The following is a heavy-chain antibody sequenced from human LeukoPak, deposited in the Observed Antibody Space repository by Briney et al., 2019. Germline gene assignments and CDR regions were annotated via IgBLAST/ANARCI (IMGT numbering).Heavy chain of an antibody. CDR2: IYYSGST. J-gene: IGHJ5*02. V-gene: IGHV4-59*12. CDR3: AKSLYGSGSYYNWFDP. Sequence: SETLSLTCTVSGGSISSYYWSWVRQPPGKGLKWIGYIYYSGSTSYSPSLRSRVTISVDTSKNQFSLKLSSVTAADTAVYYCAKSLYGSGSYYNWFDPWGQGTLVTVSS. D-gene: IGHD3-10*01. CDR1: GGSISSYY.